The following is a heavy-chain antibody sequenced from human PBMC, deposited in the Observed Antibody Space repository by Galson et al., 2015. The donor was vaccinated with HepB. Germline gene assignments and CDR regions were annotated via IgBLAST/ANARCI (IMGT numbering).Heavy chain of an antibody. CDR3: ASVHNGEGPDY. V-gene: IGHV3-11*01. Sequence: SLRLSCADSGFTFSDYFMSWLRQAPGTGLEWVSYISSTGRNIYYADSVKGRFTISRDNAKKSLYLQMNSLRAADTAVYYCASVHNGEGPDYWGQGALVTVSS. CDR2: ISSTGRNI. J-gene: IGHJ4*02. D-gene: IGHD4-17*01. CDR1: GFTFSDYF.